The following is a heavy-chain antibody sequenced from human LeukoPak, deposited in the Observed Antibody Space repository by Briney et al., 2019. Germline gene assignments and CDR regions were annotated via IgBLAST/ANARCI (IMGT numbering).Heavy chain of an antibody. Sequence: GGSLRLSCAASGFTFSSYAMSWVRQAPGKGLEWVSAISGSGGSTYYADSVKGRFTISRDNSKNTLYLQMSSLRAEDTAVYYCAKSIRIAARPRGFDYWGQGSLVTVSS. CDR2: ISGSGGST. J-gene: IGHJ4*02. CDR3: AKSIRIAARPRGFDY. D-gene: IGHD6-6*01. CDR1: GFTFSSYA. V-gene: IGHV3-23*01.